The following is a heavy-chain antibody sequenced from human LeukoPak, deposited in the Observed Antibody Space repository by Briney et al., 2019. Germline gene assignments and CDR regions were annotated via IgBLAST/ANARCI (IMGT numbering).Heavy chain of an antibody. CDR3: ARAVAARRLSDY. CDR1: GYTFTGYY. CDR2: INPNSGGT. D-gene: IGHD6-6*01. Sequence: ASVKVSCKASGYTFTGYYMHWVRQAPGQALEWMGWINPNSGGTNYAQKFQGRVTMTRDTSISTAYMELSRLRSDDTAVYYCARAVAARRLSDYWGQGTLVTVSS. V-gene: IGHV1-2*02. J-gene: IGHJ4*02.